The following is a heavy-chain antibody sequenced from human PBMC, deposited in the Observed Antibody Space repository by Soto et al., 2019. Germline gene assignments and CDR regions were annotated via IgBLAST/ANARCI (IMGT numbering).Heavy chain of an antibody. CDR3: GNRGVFGYRES. V-gene: IGHV2-5*02. D-gene: IGHD3-16*02. CDR2: VSCDDDK. J-gene: IGHJ5*02. CDR1: GFSLTTSGVG. Sequence: QITLKESGPMLVKPTQALTLTCTCSGFSLTTSGVGVGWIRQPPGKALECLALVSCDDDKRYSPSLTNTLTLSRDTSKNQVVLTLTNVDPTATGSYFCGNRGVFGYRESWGQGIIVTVSA.